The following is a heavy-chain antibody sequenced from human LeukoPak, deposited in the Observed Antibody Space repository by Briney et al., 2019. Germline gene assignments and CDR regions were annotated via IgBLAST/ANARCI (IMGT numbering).Heavy chain of an antibody. CDR2: FNPIFGTA. D-gene: IGHD3-22*01. CDR1: GGTFSSYA. V-gene: IGHV1-69*13. Sequence: ALVKVSCKASGGTFSSYAISWVRQAPGQGVEWMGGFNPIFGTANYAQKFQGRVTITADESTSTAYMELSSLRSEDTAVYYCAREDYYDSSGYLPIQASFDPWGQGTLVTVSS. CDR3: AREDYYDSSGYLPIQASFDP. J-gene: IGHJ5*02.